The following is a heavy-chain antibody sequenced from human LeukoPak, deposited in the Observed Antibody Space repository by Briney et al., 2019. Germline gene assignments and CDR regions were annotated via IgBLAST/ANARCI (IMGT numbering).Heavy chain of an antibody. CDR3: ARGSSIHVLLYHYYYMDV. CDR1: GYTFTGYY. V-gene: IGHV1-2*02. Sequence: ASVKVSCKASGYTFTGYYMHWVRQAPGQGLEWMGWINPSSGRTNYAQNFQDRVAMTRDTSISTAYMELSSLRSDDTAVYYCARGSSIHVLLYHYYYMDVWGKGTTVAVSS. CDR2: INPSSGRT. D-gene: IGHD2-2*01. J-gene: IGHJ6*03.